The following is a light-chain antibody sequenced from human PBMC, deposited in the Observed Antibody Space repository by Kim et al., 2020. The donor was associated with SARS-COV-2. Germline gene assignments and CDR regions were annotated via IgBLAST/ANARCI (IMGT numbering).Light chain of an antibody. CDR1: NIGSKN. CDR2: RDN. Sequence: SYELTQPLSVSVALGQTARITCGGNNIGSKNVHWYQQKPGQAPVLLIYRDNTRPSGIPERFSGSNSGNAATLTVSRAQAGDEADNYCQVWDSSTVFGGGTQLTVL. J-gene: IGLJ2*01. V-gene: IGLV3-9*01. CDR3: QVWDSSTV.